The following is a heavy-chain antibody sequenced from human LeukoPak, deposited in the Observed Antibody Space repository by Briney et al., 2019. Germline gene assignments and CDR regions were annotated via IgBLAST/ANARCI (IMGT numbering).Heavy chain of an antibody. CDR3: ASRQGLGWHYVN. CDR2: ISDSGGTT. D-gene: IGHD3-10*02. J-gene: IGHJ4*02. CDR1: GFTFSHYD. Sequence: GGSLRLSCVDSGFTFSHYDMNWVRQVPGKGLEWVSGISDSGGTTYYADSVKGRFTISRDNSKNTLYLQTNSLRAEDTAVYYCASRQGLGWHYVNWGQGTLVTVSS. V-gene: IGHV3-23*01.